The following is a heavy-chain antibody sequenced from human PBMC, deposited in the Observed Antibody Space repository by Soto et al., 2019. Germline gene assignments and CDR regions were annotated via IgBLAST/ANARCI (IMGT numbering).Heavy chain of an antibody. D-gene: IGHD5-18*01. CDR1: GFTFSSYS. V-gene: IGHV3-21*01. CDR2: ISSSSSYI. J-gene: IGHJ4*02. Sequence: EVQLVESGGGLVKPGGSLRLSCAASGFTFSSYSMNWVRQAPGKGLEWVSSISSSSSYIYYADSVKGRFTISRDNAKNSLYLQMNSLRAEDTAVYYCARDRGLYSYGGRIDYWGQGTLVTVSS. CDR3: ARDRGLYSYGGRIDY.